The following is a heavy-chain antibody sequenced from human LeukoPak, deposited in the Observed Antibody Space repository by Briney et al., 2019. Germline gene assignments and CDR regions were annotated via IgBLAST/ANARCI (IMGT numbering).Heavy chain of an antibody. CDR3: AVYYYVSSGYSNWFDH. J-gene: IGHJ5*02. V-gene: IGHV4-39*01. CDR2: IHYSGSA. CDR1: GGSLSSSNYY. D-gene: IGHD3-22*01. Sequence: SETLSLTCTVSGGSLSSSNYYWGGLRQPRGGGVEGLGYIHYSGSAYYNPSLKSRLTISVDTSKNQFSLKLSSVTAADTAMYYCAVYYYVSSGYSNWFDHWGQGTLVTVSS.